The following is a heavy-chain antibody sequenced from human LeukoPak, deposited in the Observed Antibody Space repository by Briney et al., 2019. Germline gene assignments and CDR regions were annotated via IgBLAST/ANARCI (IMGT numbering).Heavy chain of an antibody. V-gene: IGHV3-15*01. D-gene: IGHD3-10*01. CDR2: IKSKANGGTT. J-gene: IGHJ4*02. Sequence: KTGGSLRLSCAASGFTFSNAWMTWVRQAPGKGLEWVGRIKSKANGGTTDYAAPAKGRFTISRDDSKNTLYLQMNSLKTEDTAVYYRTKDRPYSGGGVINYWGQGTLVTVSS. CDR1: GFTFSNAW. CDR3: TKDRPYSGGGVINY.